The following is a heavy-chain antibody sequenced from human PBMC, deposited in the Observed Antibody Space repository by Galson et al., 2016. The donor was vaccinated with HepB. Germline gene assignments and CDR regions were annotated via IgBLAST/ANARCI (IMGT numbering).Heavy chain of an antibody. J-gene: IGHJ4*02. V-gene: IGHV2-70*20. CDR2: IDWEGDT. CDR1: GFSLSTTGMS. D-gene: IGHD3-16*01. CDR3: ARGGRGGHMDS. Sequence: PALVKPTQTLTLTCTFSGFSLSTTGMSLSWVRQPPGKALEWLAFIDWEGDTYYTTSLKTRLTISKDTSRNQVVLRMTNMDPVDTATSYCARGGRGGHMDSWGQGAQVTVSS.